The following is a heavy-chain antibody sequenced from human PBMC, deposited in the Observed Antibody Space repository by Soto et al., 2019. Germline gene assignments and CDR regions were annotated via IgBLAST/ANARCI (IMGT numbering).Heavy chain of an antibody. V-gene: IGHV4-31*03. J-gene: IGHJ5*02. CDR3: AREVDSNYVSQWLAGINWFDP. CDR1: GGSISSGGYY. Sequence: SETLSLTCTVSGGSISSGGYYWSWIRQHPGKGLEWIGYIYYSGSTYYNPSLKSRVTISVDTSKNQFSLKLSSVTAADTAVYYCAREVDSNYVSQWLAGINWFDPWGQGTLVTVSS. CDR2: IYYSGST. D-gene: IGHD4-4*01.